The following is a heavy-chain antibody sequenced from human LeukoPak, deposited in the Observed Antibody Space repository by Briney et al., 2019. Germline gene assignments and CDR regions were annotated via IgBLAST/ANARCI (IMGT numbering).Heavy chain of an antibody. Sequence: GASVKVSCKASGYTFTSYDINWVRQATGQGLEWMGGIIPIFGTANYAQKFQGRVTITTDESTSTAYMELSSLRSEDTAVYYCATSRDGYKFGKWTLIDYWGQGTLVTVSS. CDR3: ATSRDGYKFGKWTLIDY. CDR1: GYTFTSYD. D-gene: IGHD5-24*01. J-gene: IGHJ4*02. V-gene: IGHV1-69*05. CDR2: IIPIFGTA.